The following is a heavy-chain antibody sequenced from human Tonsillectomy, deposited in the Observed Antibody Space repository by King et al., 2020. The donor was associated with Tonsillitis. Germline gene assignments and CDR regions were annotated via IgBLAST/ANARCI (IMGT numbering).Heavy chain of an antibody. Sequence: VQLVESGGGLVQPGGSLRLSCAASGFTFSSYSMNWVRQAPGKGLEWVSYISISSSTIYYADSVKGRFTISRDNAKNSLYLQMNSLRDEDTAVYYCARTPREYYYYGMDVWGQGTTVTVSS. J-gene: IGHJ6*02. CDR1: GFTFSSYS. V-gene: IGHV3-48*02. CDR2: ISISSSTI. CDR3: ARTPREYYYYGMDV.